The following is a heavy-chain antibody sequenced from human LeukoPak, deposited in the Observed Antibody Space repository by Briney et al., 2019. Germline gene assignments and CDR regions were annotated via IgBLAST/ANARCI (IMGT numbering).Heavy chain of an antibody. D-gene: IGHD4-17*01. CDR2: IYYSGST. V-gene: IGHV4-59*01. CDR3: ARGFGYGDHVAGY. J-gene: IGHJ4*02. Sequence: SETLSLTCTVSGGSISSYYWSWIRQPPGKGLEWIGNIYYSGSTNYNPSLKSRVTISVDTSKNQFSLKLSSVTAADTAVYYCARGFGYGDHVAGYWGQGTLVTVSS. CDR1: GGSISSYY.